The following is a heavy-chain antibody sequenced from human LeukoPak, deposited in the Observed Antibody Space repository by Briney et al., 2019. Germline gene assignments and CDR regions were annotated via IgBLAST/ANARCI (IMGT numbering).Heavy chain of an antibody. D-gene: IGHD3-3*01. CDR3: ARAPNYDFWSRLGWFDP. Sequence: ASVKVSCKASGGTFSSYAISWVRQAPGQGLEWMGGIIPIFGTANYAQKFQGRVTITTDDSTSTAYMELSSLRPEDTAVYYCARAPNYDFWSRLGWFDPWGQGTLVTVSS. CDR2: IIPIFGTA. J-gene: IGHJ5*02. CDR1: GGTFSSYA. V-gene: IGHV1-69*05.